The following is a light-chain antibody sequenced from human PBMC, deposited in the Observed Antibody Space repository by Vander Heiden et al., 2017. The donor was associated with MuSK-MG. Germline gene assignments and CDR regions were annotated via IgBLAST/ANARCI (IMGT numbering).Light chain of an antibody. J-gene: IGKJ4*01. Sequence: DVQMTHSPSFVSASVGDTVTMICRASQGVGNWVAWFQQKPGKAPRLLISSASRLPSGVPSRFSDSGSGTHFSLTITGLQPEDIATYFCQRTHYFLSRTFGGGTKV. CDR3: QRTHYFLSRT. CDR2: SAS. V-gene: IGKV1-12*01. CDR1: QGVGNW.